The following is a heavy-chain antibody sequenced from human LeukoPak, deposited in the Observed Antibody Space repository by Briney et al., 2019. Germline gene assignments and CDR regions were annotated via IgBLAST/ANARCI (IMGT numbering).Heavy chain of an antibody. CDR2: VSGRGERT. CDR3: ANQPGLYDSGWSWTYHFFGVDV. D-gene: IGHD6-19*01. J-gene: IGHJ6*02. CDR1: GFSFNSYA. V-gene: IGHV3-23*01. Sequence: GGSLRLSCAASGFSFNSYAMSRVRQAPGKGLEWVSAVSGRGERTYYADFAQGRFSTSRDNSKDTVYLQMNSLRAGDTAIYYCANQPGLYDSGWSWTYHFFGVDVWGQGTTVTVSS.